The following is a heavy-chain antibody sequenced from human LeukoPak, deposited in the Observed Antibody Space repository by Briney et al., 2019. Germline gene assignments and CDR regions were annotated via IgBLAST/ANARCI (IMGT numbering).Heavy chain of an antibody. V-gene: IGHV2-70*11. J-gene: IGHJ4*02. D-gene: IGHD3-10*01. Sequence: SGPALVKPTQTLTLTCTFSGFSLITSGMCVSWIRQPPGKALEWLARIDWDDDKYYSTSPKTRLTISKDTSKNQVVLTMTNVDPVDTATYYCARTAVYGSGKPFDYWGQGTLVTVSS. CDR2: IDWDDDK. CDR3: ARTAVYGSGKPFDY. CDR1: GFSLITSGMC.